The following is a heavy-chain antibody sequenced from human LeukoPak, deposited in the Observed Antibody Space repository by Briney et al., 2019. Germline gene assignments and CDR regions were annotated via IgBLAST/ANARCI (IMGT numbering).Heavy chain of an antibody. CDR2: INPNSDDT. J-gene: IGHJ4*02. CDR3: ARDPTSSDSSDY. Sequence: GASVKVSCKASGYTFTGYYMHWVRQAPGQGLEWMGWINPNSDDTNYAQKFQGRVTTTRDTSISTAYMELSRLRSDDTAVYYCARDPTSSDSSDYWGQGTLVTVSS. D-gene: IGHD3-22*01. CDR1: GYTFTGYY. V-gene: IGHV1-2*02.